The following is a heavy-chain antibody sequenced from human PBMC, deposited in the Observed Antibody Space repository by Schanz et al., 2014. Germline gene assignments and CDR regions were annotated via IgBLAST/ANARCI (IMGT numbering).Heavy chain of an antibody. V-gene: IGHV3-48*04. CDR2: ISGSSRTI. J-gene: IGHJ6*02. Sequence: EVQLLESGGGLVQPGGSLRLSCLASGFAFSSYGMNWLRQAPGKGLEWVSYISGSSRTIYYADSMKGRFTISRDNAKNSLFLQMNSLRAEDTAVYYYARDFLLEQLGYSHYYYAMDVWGQGTTVTVSS. CDR1: GFAFSSYG. CDR3: ARDFLLEQLGYSHYYYAMDV. D-gene: IGHD2-15*01.